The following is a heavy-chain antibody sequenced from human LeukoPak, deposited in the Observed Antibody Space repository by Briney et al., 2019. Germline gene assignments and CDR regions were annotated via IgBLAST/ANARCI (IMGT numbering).Heavy chain of an antibody. CDR3: ARAFDTPMAESSHY. V-gene: IGHV3-21*01. D-gene: IGHD5-18*01. CDR1: GFTFSSYG. CDR2: ISSSSRDI. Sequence: GGSLRLSCAASGFTFSSYGMNWVRQAPGKGLEWVSSISSSSRDINYADSVRGRFTISRDDAKSSLYLQMNGLRAEDTAVYYCARAFDTPMAESSHYWGQGTLSPSPQ. J-gene: IGHJ4*02.